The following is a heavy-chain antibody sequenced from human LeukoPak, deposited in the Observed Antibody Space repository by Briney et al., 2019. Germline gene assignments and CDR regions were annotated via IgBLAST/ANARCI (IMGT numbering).Heavy chain of an antibody. CDR2: IIPIFGTA. J-gene: IGHJ4*02. Sequence: SVKVSCKASGYTFTSYYMHWVRQAPGQGLEWMGRIIPIFGTANYAQKFQGRVTITTDESTSTAYMELSSLRSEDTAVYYCARGSPSSYWGQGTLVTVSS. D-gene: IGHD3-10*01. V-gene: IGHV1-69*05. CDR1: GYTFTSYY. CDR3: ARGSPSSY.